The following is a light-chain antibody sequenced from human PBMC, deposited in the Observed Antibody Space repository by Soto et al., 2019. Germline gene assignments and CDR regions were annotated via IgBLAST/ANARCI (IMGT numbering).Light chain of an antibody. CDR1: QGIGDT. CDR2: DTS. CDR3: QQYGGARWT. V-gene: IGKV3-15*01. Sequence: EIVLTQSPGTLSLSPGERATLSCRASQGIGDTLAWYQHKPGQTPRLLIYDTSTRATGVPARFSGSRSGTEFTLTINSLQSEDFAVYYCQQYGGARWTFGQGTKVDIK. J-gene: IGKJ1*01.